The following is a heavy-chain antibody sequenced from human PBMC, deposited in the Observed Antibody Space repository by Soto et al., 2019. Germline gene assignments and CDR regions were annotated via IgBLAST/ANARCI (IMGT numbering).Heavy chain of an antibody. Sequence: GGSLRLSCAASGFDFSNHWMHWVRQRPAEGLVWVSRITSDGKSKAYAESVKGRFAISRDNAKNTLYLQMNGLTAEDTAVYYCARESGDWPLNWFDPWGQGTLVTVSS. V-gene: IGHV3-74*01. CDR3: ARESGDWPLNWFDP. CDR2: ITSDGKSK. J-gene: IGHJ5*02. CDR1: GFDFSNHW. D-gene: IGHD2-21*02.